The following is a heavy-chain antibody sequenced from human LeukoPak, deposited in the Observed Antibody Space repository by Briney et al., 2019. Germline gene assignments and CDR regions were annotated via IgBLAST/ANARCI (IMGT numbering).Heavy chain of an antibody. CDR2: IIPIFGTA. J-gene: IGHJ4*02. CDR3: ATVNDFWSGYMATYDY. D-gene: IGHD3-3*01. V-gene: IGHV1-69*13. Sequence: SVKVSCKASGGTFSSYAISWVRQAPGQGLEWMGGIIPIFGTANYAQKFQGRVTITADESTSTAYMELSSLRSEDTAVYYCATVNDFWSGYMATYDYWGQGTLVTVSS. CDR1: GGTFSSYA.